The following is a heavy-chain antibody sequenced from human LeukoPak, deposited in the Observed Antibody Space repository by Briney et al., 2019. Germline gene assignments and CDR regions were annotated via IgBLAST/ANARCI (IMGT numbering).Heavy chain of an antibody. V-gene: IGHV3-23*01. J-gene: IGHJ4*02. D-gene: IGHD3-16*02. CDR1: GFTFSSYG. CDR2: ISGSGGST. CDR3: AKEILDDLWGSYRYGDY. Sequence: PGGSLRLSCAASGFTFSSYGMSWVRQAPGKGLEWVSAISGSGGSTYYADPVKGRFTISRDNSKNTLYLQMNSLRAEDTAVYYCAKEILDDLWGSYRYGDYWGQGTLVTVSS.